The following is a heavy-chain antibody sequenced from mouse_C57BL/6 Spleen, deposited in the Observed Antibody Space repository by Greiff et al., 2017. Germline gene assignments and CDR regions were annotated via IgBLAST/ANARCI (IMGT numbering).Heavy chain of an antibody. CDR3: AREEDYSNSWFAY. CDR1: GYTFTSYW. CDR2: IYPGSGST. V-gene: IGHV1-55*01. D-gene: IGHD2-5*01. J-gene: IGHJ3*01. Sequence: QVQLQQPGAELVKPGASVKMSCKASGYTFTSYWITWVKQRPGQGLEWIGDIYPGSGSTNYNEKFKSKATLTVDTSSSTAYMQLSSLTSEDSAVYYCAREEDYSNSWFAYWGQGTLVTVSA.